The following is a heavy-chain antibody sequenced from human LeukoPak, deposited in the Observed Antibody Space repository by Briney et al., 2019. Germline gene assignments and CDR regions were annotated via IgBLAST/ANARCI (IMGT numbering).Heavy chain of an antibody. CDR3: ARYDQGAQGGFDF. CDR1: GYTSTSYG. V-gene: IGHV1-18*01. J-gene: IGHJ4*02. CDR2: ISAYSRNT. D-gene: IGHD1-26*01. Sequence: ASVKVSFKASGYTSTSYGISWVRQAPGQGLEWMGWISAYSRNTNYAQKLQGRVTMTTDTSTSTAYMELRSLRSDDTAVYYCARYDQGAQGGFDFWGQGTLVTVSS.